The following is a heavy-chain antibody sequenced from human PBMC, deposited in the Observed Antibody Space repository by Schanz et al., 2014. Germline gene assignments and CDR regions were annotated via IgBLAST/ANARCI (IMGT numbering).Heavy chain of an antibody. CDR1: GFTVSNNY. D-gene: IGHD1-7*01. CDR2: LYNNGAA. V-gene: IGHV3-66*01. Sequence: EVQLGESGGGLVQPGGSLRLSCAASGFTVSNNYMSWVRQPPGKGLEWVSVLYNNGAAYYAESVRGRFAISRDNSKNTVSLHMSGLTAEDTAVYYCGRGRGYSWNFAVGGWFDPWGQGTLVTVSS. CDR3: GRGRGYSWNFAVGGWFDP. J-gene: IGHJ5*02.